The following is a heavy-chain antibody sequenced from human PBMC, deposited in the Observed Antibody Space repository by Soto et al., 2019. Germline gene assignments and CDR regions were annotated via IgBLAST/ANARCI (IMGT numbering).Heavy chain of an antibody. CDR3: AREWLNYRNGMDV. D-gene: IGHD5-12*01. Sequence: GGSLRLSCAASGFTFSSYGMHWVRQAPGKGLEWVAVIWYDGSNKYYADSVKGRFTISRDNSKNTLYLQMNSLRAEDTAVYYCAREWLNYRNGMDVWRQGTTVTVSS. CDR1: GFTFSSYG. J-gene: IGHJ6*02. V-gene: IGHV3-33*01. CDR2: IWYDGSNK.